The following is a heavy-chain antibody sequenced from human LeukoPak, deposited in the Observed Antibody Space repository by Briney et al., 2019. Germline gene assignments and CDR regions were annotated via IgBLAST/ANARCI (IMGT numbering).Heavy chain of an antibody. CDR2: INPSGGST. J-gene: IGHJ4*02. CDR1: GYTFTSYY. Sequence: ASVKVSCKASGYTFTSYYMHWVRQAPGQGLEWMGIINPSGGSTSYAQKFQGRVSMTEDTSTDTAYMELSSLRSEDTAVYYCAATPTIAAAGIIGIDYWGQGTLVTVSS. D-gene: IGHD6-13*01. V-gene: IGHV1-46*01. CDR3: AATPTIAAAGIIGIDY.